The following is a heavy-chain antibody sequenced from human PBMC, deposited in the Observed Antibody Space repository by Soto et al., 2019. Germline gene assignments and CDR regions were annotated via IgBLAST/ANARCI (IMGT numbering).Heavy chain of an antibody. CDR3: ARGVPGSSPFHYGMDV. V-gene: IGHV3-33*01. CDR2: IWYDGGNK. CDR1: GFTFSHYA. D-gene: IGHD6-19*01. Sequence: GGSLRLSCAASGFTFSHYAIHWVRQAPGKGLDWVAIIWYDGGNKYYADSLQGRVTISRDNSKSTVYLQMNNLRAEDTAVYYCARGVPGSSPFHYGMDVWGQGTTVTVSS. J-gene: IGHJ6*02.